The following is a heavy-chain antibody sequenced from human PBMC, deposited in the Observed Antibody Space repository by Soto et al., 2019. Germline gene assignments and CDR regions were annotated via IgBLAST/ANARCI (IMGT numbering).Heavy chain of an antibody. D-gene: IGHD3-9*01. Sequence: GASVKVSCKASGYTFTSYGISWVRQAPGQGLEWMGWISAYNGNTSYAQKLQGRVTMTTDTSTSTAYMELRSLRSDDTAVYYCARGLYYDILTGSQGYFDYWGQGTLVTVSS. CDR3: ARGLYYDILTGSQGYFDY. V-gene: IGHV1-18*04. J-gene: IGHJ4*02. CDR1: GYTFTSYG. CDR2: ISAYNGNT.